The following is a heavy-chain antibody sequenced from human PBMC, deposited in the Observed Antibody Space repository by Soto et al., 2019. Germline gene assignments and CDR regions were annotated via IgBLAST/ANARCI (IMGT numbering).Heavy chain of an antibody. D-gene: IGHD1-26*01. CDR3: ARDRYSGSYFNYYYGMDV. CDR1: GGSISSYY. J-gene: IGHJ6*02. CDR2: IYYSGST. V-gene: IGHV4-59*01. Sequence: TSETLSLTCTVSGGSISSYYWSWIRQPPGKGLEWIGYIYYSGSTNYNPSLKSRVTISVDTSKNQFSLKLSSVTAADTAVYYCARDRYSGSYFNYYYGMDVWGQGTTVTVSS.